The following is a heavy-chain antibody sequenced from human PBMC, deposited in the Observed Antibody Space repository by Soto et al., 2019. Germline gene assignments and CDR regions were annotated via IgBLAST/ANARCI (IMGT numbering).Heavy chain of an antibody. Sequence: PSETLSLTCSVSGDSVSSGDYYWRWIRQPPGKGLEWIGHVYFSGSTNYIPSLKSRHTMSVDTAKNQFSLKMNSVTAADTAVYYCARIPVDTYMIYWSDPWGQGTQVTVS. CDR1: GDSVSSGDYY. CDR3: ARIPVDTYMIYWSDP. D-gene: IGHD3-16*01. CDR2: VYFSGST. J-gene: IGHJ5*02. V-gene: IGHV4-61*08.